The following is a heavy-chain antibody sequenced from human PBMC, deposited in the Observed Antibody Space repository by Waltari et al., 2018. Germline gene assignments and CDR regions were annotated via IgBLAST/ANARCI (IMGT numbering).Heavy chain of an antibody. J-gene: IGHJ2*01. D-gene: IGHD3-16*01. V-gene: IGHV3-53*01. CDR2: VSRDGT. CDR1: GFPVSPPY. CDR3: ARDVTGYYYFDL. Sequence: EVQLVESGGGLIQPGGSLRLSCAASGFPVSPPYMNWVRQAPGKGLGWVSVVSRDGTHDADSVKGRFTISRDDSKNTVYLQMNTLRAEDTALYYCARDVTGYYYFDLWGRGTLVTVSS.